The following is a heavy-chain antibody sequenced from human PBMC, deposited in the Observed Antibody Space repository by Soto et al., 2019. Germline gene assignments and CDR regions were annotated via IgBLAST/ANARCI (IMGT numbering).Heavy chain of an antibody. D-gene: IGHD3-16*02. CDR1: GGSISPNY. V-gene: IGHV4-59*01. CDR2: IYYRGNT. J-gene: IGHJ5*02. Sequence: QVQLQESGPGLVKPSETLSLTCTVSGGSISPNYWSWIRQSPGKGLEWLGYIYYRGNTNYNPSLXXXXXXXXXXXXXXXXXXXXXXXXXXXAXXXXXXXKRLIVDTWGQGALVTVSS. CDR3: XXXKRLIVDT.